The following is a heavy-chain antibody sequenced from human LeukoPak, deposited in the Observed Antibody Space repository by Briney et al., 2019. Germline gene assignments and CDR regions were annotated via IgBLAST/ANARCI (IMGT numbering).Heavy chain of an antibody. CDR3: AKHDPRRVVITNWFDP. D-gene: IGHD3-22*01. Sequence: GGSLRLSCAASGFTFSAYAISWVRQAPGKGLERVSAISGSGGITYYADSVKGRFTISRGNSKNTLYLQMNSLRAEDTAVYYCAKHDPRRVVITNWFDPWGQGTLVTVSS. CDR2: ISGSGGIT. J-gene: IGHJ5*02. V-gene: IGHV3-23*01. CDR1: GFTFSAYA.